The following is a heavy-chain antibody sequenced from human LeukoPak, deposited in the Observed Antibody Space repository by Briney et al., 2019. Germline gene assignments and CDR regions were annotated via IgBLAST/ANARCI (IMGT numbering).Heavy chain of an antibody. Sequence: GGSLRLSCAASGFIFSDYYMSWIRQAPGKGLEWVSYISSSGSTKYYADSVKGRFTISRDNAKNSVLLQMNSLRAEDTAVYYCARRPTRYEYQPLQLHQMYYLDYWGQGTLVTVSS. CDR2: ISSSGSTK. V-gene: IGHV3-11*04. CDR1: GFIFSDYY. D-gene: IGHD2-2*01. J-gene: IGHJ4*02. CDR3: ARRPTRYEYQPLQLHQMYYLDY.